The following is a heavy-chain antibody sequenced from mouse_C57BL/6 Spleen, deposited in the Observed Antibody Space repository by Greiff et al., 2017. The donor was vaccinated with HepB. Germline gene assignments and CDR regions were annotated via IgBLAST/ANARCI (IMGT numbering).Heavy chain of an antibody. J-gene: IGHJ1*03. CDR3: ARHGVYYGSSPWYFDV. CDR1: GFSLTSYG. Sequence: VKLMESGPGLVAPSQSLSITCTVSGFSLTSYGVHWVRQPPGKGLEWLVVIWSDGSTTYNSALKSRLSISKDNSKSQVFLKMNSLQTDDTAMYYCARHGVYYGSSPWYFDVWGTGTTVTVSS. D-gene: IGHD1-1*01. V-gene: IGHV2-6-1*01. CDR2: IWSDGST.